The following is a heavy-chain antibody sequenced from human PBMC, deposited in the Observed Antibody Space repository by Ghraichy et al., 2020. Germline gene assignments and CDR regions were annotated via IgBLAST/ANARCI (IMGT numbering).Heavy chain of an antibody. D-gene: IGHD4-23*01. Sequence: SETLSLTCTVSGGSISSYYWSWIRQPPGKGLEWIGYIYYSGSTNYNPSLKSRVTISVDTSKNQFSLKLSSVTAADTAVYYCASHYGGNSRGSDAFDIWGQGTMVTVSS. CDR2: IYYSGST. J-gene: IGHJ3*02. V-gene: IGHV4-59*08. CDR1: GGSISSYY. CDR3: ASHYGGNSRGSDAFDI.